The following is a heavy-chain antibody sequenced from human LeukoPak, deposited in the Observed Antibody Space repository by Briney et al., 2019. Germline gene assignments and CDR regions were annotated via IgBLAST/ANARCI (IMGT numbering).Heavy chain of an antibody. J-gene: IGHJ4*02. CDR3: AVEVRESVSLINGDC. Sequence: GSLRLSCAASGFTFSSYSMNWVRQAPGKGLEWIGEIYHSGSTNYNPSLRSRVTMSVDTSQNQFSLKLTSVTAADTAVYYCAVEVRESVSLINGDCWGQGTLVTVSS. D-gene: IGHD3-10*01. CDR1: GFTFSSYS. CDR2: IYHSGST. V-gene: IGHV4-34*08.